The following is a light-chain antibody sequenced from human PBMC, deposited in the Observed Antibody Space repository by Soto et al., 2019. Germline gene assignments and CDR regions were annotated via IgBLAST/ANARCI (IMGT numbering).Light chain of an antibody. J-gene: IGKJ5*01. CDR3: QKYNSPPSIT. CDR2: AAS. CDR1: QSISSY. Sequence: DIQMTQSPSSLSASVGDRVTITCRASQSISSYLNWYQQKPGKAPKLLIYAASTLQSGVPSRFSGGGSGTDFTLTISSLQPEDVATYYCQKYNSPPSITFGQGTRLEIK. V-gene: IGKV1-27*01.